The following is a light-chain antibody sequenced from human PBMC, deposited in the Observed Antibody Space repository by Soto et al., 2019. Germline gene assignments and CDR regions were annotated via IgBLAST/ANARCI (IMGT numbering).Light chain of an antibody. CDR2: DAS. CDR3: QQRSNWLWT. Sequence: ESVLTQAAATLSLSPGERATLSCRASQSVSSYLAWYQQKPGQAPRLLIYDASNRATGIPARFSGSGSGTDFTLTISSLEPEDFAVYYCQQRSNWLWTFGQGTKVDIK. CDR1: QSVSSY. V-gene: IGKV3-11*01. J-gene: IGKJ1*01.